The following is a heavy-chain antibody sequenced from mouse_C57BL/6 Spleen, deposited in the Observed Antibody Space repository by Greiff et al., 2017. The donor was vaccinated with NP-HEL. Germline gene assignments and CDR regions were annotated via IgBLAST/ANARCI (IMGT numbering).Heavy chain of an antibody. V-gene: IGHV1-82*01. CDR1: GYAFSSSW. D-gene: IGHD1-1*01. CDR2: IYPGDGDT. CDR3: ARWGITTVVAHYYAMDY. J-gene: IGHJ4*01. Sequence: QVQLKQSGPELVKPGASVKISCKASGYAFSSSWMNWVKQRPGKGLEWIGRIYPGDGDTNYNGKFKGKATLTADKSSSTAYMQLSSLTSEDSAVYFCARWGITTVVAHYYAMDYWGQGTSVTVSS.